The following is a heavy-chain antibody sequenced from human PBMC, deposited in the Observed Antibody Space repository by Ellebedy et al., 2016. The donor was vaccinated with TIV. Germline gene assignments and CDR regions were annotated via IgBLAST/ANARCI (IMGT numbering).Heavy chain of an antibody. CDR3: SKDSYSGYDSGPS. J-gene: IGHJ5*02. CDR2: ISYDGSNK. V-gene: IGHV3-30*01. D-gene: IGHD5-12*01. CDR1: GFTFSSYA. Sequence: PGGSLRLSCAASGFTFSSYAMHGVGKAPGKGLEWVAVISYDGSNKYYADSVKGRFTISRDNSKNSLYLQMNSLRTEDTALYYCSKDSYSGYDSGPSWGQGTLVTVSS.